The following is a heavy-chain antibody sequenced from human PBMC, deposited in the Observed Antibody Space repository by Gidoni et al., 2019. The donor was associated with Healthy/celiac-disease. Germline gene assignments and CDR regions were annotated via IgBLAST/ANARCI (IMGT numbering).Heavy chain of an antibody. CDR2: IIPIFGTA. V-gene: IGHV1-69*06. Sequence: EVKKPGSSVKVSCKASGGTFSSYAISWVRQAPGQGLEWMGGIIPIFGTANYAQKFQGRVTITADKSTSTAYMELSSLRSEDTAVYYCARRGYGDYEEEEWGAFDIWGQGTMVTVSS. CDR3: ARRGYGDYEEEEWGAFDI. J-gene: IGHJ3*02. CDR1: GGTFSSYA. D-gene: IGHD4-17*01.